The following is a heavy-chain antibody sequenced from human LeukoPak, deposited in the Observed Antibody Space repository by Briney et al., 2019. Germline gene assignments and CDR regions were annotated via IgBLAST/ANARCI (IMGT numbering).Heavy chain of an antibody. J-gene: IGHJ3*02. V-gene: IGHV1-46*01. CDR3: ASAEKSGYFAFDI. CDR1: GYTFTGYY. D-gene: IGHD3-22*01. CDR2: INPSGGST. Sequence: GASVKVSCKASGYTFTGYYMHWVRQAPGQGLEWMGIINPSGGSTSYAQKFQGRVTMTRDTSTSTVYMELSSLRSEDTAVYYCASAEKSGYFAFDIWGQGTMVTVSS.